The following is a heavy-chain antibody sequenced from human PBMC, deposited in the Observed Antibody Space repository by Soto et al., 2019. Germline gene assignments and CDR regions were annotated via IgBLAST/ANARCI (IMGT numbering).Heavy chain of an antibody. Sequence: GGSLRLSCAASGFTFSSYAMSWVRQAPGKGLEWVSAISGSGGSTYYADSVKGRFTISRDNSKNTLYLQMNSLRAEDTAVYYCAKDEYYYDSSGYYVYWGQGTLVTVSS. D-gene: IGHD3-22*01. J-gene: IGHJ4*02. V-gene: IGHV3-23*01. CDR2: ISGSGGST. CDR3: AKDEYYYDSSGYYVY. CDR1: GFTFSSYA.